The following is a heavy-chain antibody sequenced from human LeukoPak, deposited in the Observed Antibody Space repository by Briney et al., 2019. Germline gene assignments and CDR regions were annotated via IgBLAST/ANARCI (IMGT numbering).Heavy chain of an antibody. V-gene: IGHV3-7*01. D-gene: IGHD5-12*01. Sequence: GGSLRLSCAASGFTFSSYAMSWVRQAPGKGLEWVANIKQDGSEKYYVDSVKGRFTISRDNAKNSLYLQMNSLGAEDTAVYYCARVSYSGYDWDYFDYWGQGTLVTVSS. CDR1: GFTFSSYA. CDR3: ARVSYSGYDWDYFDY. CDR2: IKQDGSEK. J-gene: IGHJ4*02.